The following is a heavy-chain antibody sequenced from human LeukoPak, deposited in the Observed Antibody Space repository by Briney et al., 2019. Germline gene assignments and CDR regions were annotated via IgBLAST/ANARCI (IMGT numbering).Heavy chain of an antibody. CDR3: AKSGGIFGVVTPKASPKYYFDY. J-gene: IGHJ4*02. CDR1: GFTFSSYA. D-gene: IGHD3-3*01. CDR2: ISGSGGST. Sequence: PGGSLRLSCAASGFTFSSYAMSWVRQAPGKGLEWVSAISGSGGSTYYADSVKGRFTISRDNSKNTLYLQMNSLRAEDTAVYYCAKSGGIFGVVTPKASPKYYFDYWGQGTLVTVSS. V-gene: IGHV3-23*01.